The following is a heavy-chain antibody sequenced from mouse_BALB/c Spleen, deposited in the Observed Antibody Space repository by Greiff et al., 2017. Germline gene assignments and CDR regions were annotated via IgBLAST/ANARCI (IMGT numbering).Heavy chain of an antibody. CDR1: GYTFTSYT. D-gene: IGHD1-1*01. CDR2: INPSSGYT. J-gene: IGHJ2*01. CDR3: ASGDTTVVY. Sequence: QVHVKQSGAELARPGASVKMSCKASGYTFTSYTMHWVKQRPGQGLEWIGYINPSSGYTNYNQKFKDKATLTADKSSSTAYMQLSSLTSEDSAVYYCASGDTTVVYWGQGTTRTVSS. V-gene: IGHV1-4*01.